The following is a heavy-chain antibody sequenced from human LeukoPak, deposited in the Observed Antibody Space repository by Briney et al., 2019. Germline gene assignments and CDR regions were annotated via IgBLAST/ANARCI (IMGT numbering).Heavy chain of an antibody. CDR2: ISAYNGNT. Sequence: ASVTVSCTASGYTFTSYGISWVRQAPGQGLEWMGWISAYNGNTNYAQKLQGRVTMTTDTSTSTAYMELRSLRSDDTAVYYCAREVAAAGKGSNWFDPWGQGTLVTVSS. CDR1: GYTFTSYG. V-gene: IGHV1-18*01. D-gene: IGHD6-13*01. CDR3: AREVAAAGKGSNWFDP. J-gene: IGHJ5*02.